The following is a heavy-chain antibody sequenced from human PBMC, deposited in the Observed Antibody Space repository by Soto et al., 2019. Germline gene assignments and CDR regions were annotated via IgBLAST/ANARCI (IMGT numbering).Heavy chain of an antibody. CDR1: VYTFTSYV. Sequence: ASVKVSCKASVYTFTSYVISWLRQAPVQVLDWMGWISAYNGNTNYAQNLQGRATMTTDTSTSTAYMELRSLRSDGTAVYYCERDQAGIGATTEWGQGTMVTVSS. D-gene: IGHD5-12*01. J-gene: IGHJ4*02. CDR2: ISAYNGNT. CDR3: ERDQAGIGATTE. V-gene: IGHV1-18*01.